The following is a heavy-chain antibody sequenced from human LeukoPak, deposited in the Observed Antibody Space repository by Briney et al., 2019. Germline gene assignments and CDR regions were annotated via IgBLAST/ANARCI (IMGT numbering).Heavy chain of an antibody. D-gene: IGHD3-10*01. J-gene: IGHJ6*02. CDR3: AQGGSEIYYFYHGMDV. CDR1: GLSLNSYA. Sequence: GGSLRLSCATSGLSLNSYAIHWVRQAPGKGLEWVTAISYDGSNKHYADSVRGRFTISRDNSKNTLYLQMNSLRSDDTAVYYCAQGGSEIYYFYHGMDVWGRGTTVTVSS. CDR2: ISYDGSNK. V-gene: IGHV3-30*03.